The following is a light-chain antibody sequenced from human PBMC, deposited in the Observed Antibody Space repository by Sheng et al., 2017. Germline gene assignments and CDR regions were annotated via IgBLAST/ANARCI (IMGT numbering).Light chain of an antibody. CDR1: QNINNY. CDR3: QQSYSSWT. V-gene: IGKV1-39*01. Sequence: YMTQSPSSLSASVGDRVTISCRASQNINNYLHWYQQKPGKAPRLLIFASSILESGVPSRFSASGSGTEFSLTISSLQPEDFATYFCQQSYSSWTFGQGTKVEI. J-gene: IGKJ1*01. CDR2: ASS.